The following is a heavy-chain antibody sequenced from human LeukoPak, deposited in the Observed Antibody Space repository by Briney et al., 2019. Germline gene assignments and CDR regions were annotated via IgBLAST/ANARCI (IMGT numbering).Heavy chain of an antibody. CDR1: GYTFTSYG. Sequence: ASVKVSCKASGYTFTSYGISWVRQAPGQGLEWVGLISAYNGNTNYAQKLQGRVTMTTDTSTSTAYMELRSLRSDDTAVYYCARSLFYYDSSGYQIDYWGQGTLVTVSS. CDR3: ARSLFYYDSSGYQIDY. CDR2: ISAYNGNT. D-gene: IGHD3-22*01. J-gene: IGHJ4*02. V-gene: IGHV1-18*01.